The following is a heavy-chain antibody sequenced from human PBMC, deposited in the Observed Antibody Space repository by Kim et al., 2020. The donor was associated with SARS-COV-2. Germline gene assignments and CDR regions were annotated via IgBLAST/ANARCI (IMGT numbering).Heavy chain of an antibody. CDR3: ARGRAGVVPSPIMGLGPYYDYYALDV. Sequence: SETLSLTCAVYVGSFSDYDWTWIRQSPGKGLEWIGEINPNGATNYNPSLKGRVAISVDTSKNQFSLKVKSVTAADTAVYFCARGRAGVVPSPIMGLGPYYDYYALDVWGQGNTVTVSS. D-gene: IGHD3-3*01. J-gene: IGHJ6*02. CDR1: VGSFSDYD. CDR2: INPNGAT. V-gene: IGHV4-34*01.